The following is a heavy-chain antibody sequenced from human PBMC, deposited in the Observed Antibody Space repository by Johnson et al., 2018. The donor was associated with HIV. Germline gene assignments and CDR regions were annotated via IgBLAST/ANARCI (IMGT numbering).Heavy chain of an antibody. Sequence: VQLVESGGGVVRPGGSLRLSCAASGFTFDDYGMSWVRQAPGKGLEWVSVINSGGDTYYADSVKGRCTISRDNSKNTLYLQMNSLRAEDPAVYYCASGGLGYQNIHDAFDIWGQGTLVTVSS. D-gene: IGHD2-2*01. V-gene: IGHV3-66*01. CDR2: INSGGDT. J-gene: IGHJ3*02. CDR3: ASGGLGYQNIHDAFDI. CDR1: GFTFDDYG.